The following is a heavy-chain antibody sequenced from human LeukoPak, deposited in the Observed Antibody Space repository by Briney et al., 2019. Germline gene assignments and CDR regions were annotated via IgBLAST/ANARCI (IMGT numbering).Heavy chain of an antibody. V-gene: IGHV3-20*04. CDR2: INWNGGST. D-gene: IGHD3-22*01. Sequence: PGGSLRLSCAASGFTFSTYWMHWVRQAPGKGLEWVSGINWNGGSTGYADSVKGRFTISRDNAKNSLYLQMNSLRAEDTALYYCARSAMIVVVISAFDIWGQGTMVTVSS. CDR1: GFTFSTYW. CDR3: ARSAMIVVVISAFDI. J-gene: IGHJ3*02.